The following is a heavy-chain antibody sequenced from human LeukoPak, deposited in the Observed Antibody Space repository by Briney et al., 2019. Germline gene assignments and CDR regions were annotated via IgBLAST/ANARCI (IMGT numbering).Heavy chain of an antibody. CDR1: GFTFSSYA. V-gene: IGHV3-30-3*01. J-gene: IGHJ3*02. Sequence: GGALRLSCAASGFTFSSYAMHRGRPAPGKGVGWVAVISYDGSNKYYADSVRGRFTISRDNSKNTLYLQMNSLRAGDTAVYYCARDRYGSGNVDIWGQGTMVTVSS. D-gene: IGHD3-10*01. CDR2: ISYDGSNK. CDR3: ARDRYGSGNVDI.